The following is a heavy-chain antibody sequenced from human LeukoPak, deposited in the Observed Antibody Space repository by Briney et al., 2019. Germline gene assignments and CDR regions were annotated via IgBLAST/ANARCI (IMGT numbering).Heavy chain of an antibody. CDR2: MYYSGNS. CDR3: ASGKNWCYFDY. Sequence: PSETLSLTCIFSGGSISSHYWSWIRQPPGKGLELIGYMYYSGNSNYNPSLKSRVTISVDTSKNQFSLELTSVTAADTAVYYCASGKNWCYFDYWGQGTLVTVSS. J-gene: IGHJ4*02. D-gene: IGHD2-8*02. V-gene: IGHV4-59*08. CDR1: GGSISSHY.